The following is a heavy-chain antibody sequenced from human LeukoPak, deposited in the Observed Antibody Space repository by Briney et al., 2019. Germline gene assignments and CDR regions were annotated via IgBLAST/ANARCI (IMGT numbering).Heavy chain of an antibody. D-gene: IGHD6-19*01. CDR2: ISYDGSNK. Sequence: GGSLTLSCAASGFTFSSYAMHWVRQAPGKGLEWVAVISYDGSNKYYADSVKGRFTISRDNSKNTLYLQMNSLRAEDTAVYYCARGGSSGWYYFDYWGQGTLVSVSS. J-gene: IGHJ4*02. CDR1: GFTFSSYA. V-gene: IGHV3-30*04. CDR3: ARGGSSGWYYFDY.